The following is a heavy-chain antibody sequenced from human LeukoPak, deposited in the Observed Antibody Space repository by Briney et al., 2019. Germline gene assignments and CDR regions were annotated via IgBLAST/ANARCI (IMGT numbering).Heavy chain of an antibody. CDR1: GYSISSGYY. Sequence: SETLSLTCTVSGYSISSGYYWGWIRQPPGKGLEWIGSIYYSGSTYYNPSLKSRVTISVDTSKNQFSLKLSSVTAADTAVYYCVGEPAATTPYYYYYYMDVWGKGTTVTVSS. V-gene: IGHV4-38-2*02. CDR2: IYYSGST. D-gene: IGHD2-2*01. J-gene: IGHJ6*03. CDR3: VGEPAATTPYYYYYYMDV.